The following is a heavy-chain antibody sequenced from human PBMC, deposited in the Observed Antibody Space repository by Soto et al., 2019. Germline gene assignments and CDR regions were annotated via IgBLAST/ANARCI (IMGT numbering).Heavy chain of an antibody. J-gene: IGHJ4*02. Sequence: QITLKESGPTRVRPTQTLALTCTFSGLSLTTSGVGVGWIRKTPGKALEWLAVIYWDDDKRYSPSLKSRLTITKDTSKNQLVLIMADMDPVDTSTYFCAHRGYMYGNWDHGYFDYWGQGTLVTVSS. V-gene: IGHV2-5*02. CDR1: GLSLTTSGVG. D-gene: IGHD5-18*01. CDR2: IYWDDDK. CDR3: AHRGYMYGNWDHGYFDY.